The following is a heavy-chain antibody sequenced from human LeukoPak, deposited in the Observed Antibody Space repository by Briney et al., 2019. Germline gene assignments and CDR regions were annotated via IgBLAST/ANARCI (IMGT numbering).Heavy chain of an antibody. CDR1: GITFSSHA. J-gene: IGHJ6*03. CDR3: ATVEYATMRDGYNYYYYYMEV. V-gene: IGHV3-23*01. D-gene: IGHD5-24*01. Sequence: PGGSLRLSCAASGITFSSHAMSCVRQAPGKGLEWVSLISGSGGHTYYGDSVKGRFTISRDNSTNRLYLQMNSLRPEDTAVYYYATVEYATMRDGYNYYYYYMEVWGRGTTVTVSS. CDR2: ISGSGGHT.